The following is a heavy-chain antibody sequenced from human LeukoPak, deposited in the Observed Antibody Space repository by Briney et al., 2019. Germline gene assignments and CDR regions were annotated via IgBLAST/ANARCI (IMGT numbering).Heavy chain of an antibody. CDR2: IRQDGSDK. J-gene: IGHJ3*02. Sequence: PGGSLRPSCAASGFTFSNYWMSWVRQAPGKGLEWVANIRQDGSDKFYVDSVKGRFTISRDNAQNSLYLQMNSLRAEDTAVYYCARDPGDVAAAHDAFDIWGQGTMVTVSS. CDR1: GFTFSNYW. V-gene: IGHV3-7*01. CDR3: ARDPGDVAAAHDAFDI. D-gene: IGHD2-15*01.